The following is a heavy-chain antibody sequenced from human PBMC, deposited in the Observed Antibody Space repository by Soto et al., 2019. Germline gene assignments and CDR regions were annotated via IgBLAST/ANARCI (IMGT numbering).Heavy chain of an antibody. J-gene: IGHJ4*02. V-gene: IGHV3-21*01. CDR2: ISSSSSYI. CDR3: ATAPLDDYPFYFDY. D-gene: IGHD4-17*01. CDR1: GFTFSSYS. Sequence: PGGSLRLSCAASGFTFSSYSMNWVRQAPGKGLEWVSSISSSSSYIYYADSVKGRFTISRDNAKNSLYLQMNSLRAEDTAVYYCATAPLDDYPFYFDYWGQGTLVTVSS.